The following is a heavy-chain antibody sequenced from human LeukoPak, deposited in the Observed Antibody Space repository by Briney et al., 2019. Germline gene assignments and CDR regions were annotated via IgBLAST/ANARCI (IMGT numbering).Heavy chain of an antibody. Sequence: PGGSLRLSCAASGFTLSDYWMHWFRQAPGKGPVWVSGLNGDGSRANYADSVKGRVTISRDNAKNTMYLQMHSLRAEDTALYYCARGGVTASGDYWGQGTLVTVSS. J-gene: IGHJ4*02. CDR2: LNGDGSRA. CDR1: GFTLSDYW. CDR3: ARGGVTASGDY. V-gene: IGHV3-74*01. D-gene: IGHD3-3*01.